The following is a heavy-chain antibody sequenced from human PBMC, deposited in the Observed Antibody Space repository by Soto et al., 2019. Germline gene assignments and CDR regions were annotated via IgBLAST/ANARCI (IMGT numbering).Heavy chain of an antibody. CDR1: AGAITSYY. CDR2: INDSGST. Sequence: SETMSLTCTVSAGAITSYYSSATREPPRTGLEWIGYINDSGSTTYNPSLKSRVTISGDTSKNQFSLKMSSVTAADTAVYYCARGKSIAAPTWFDPRGQGTLVTVSS. J-gene: IGHJ5*02. D-gene: IGHD6-6*01. V-gene: IGHV4-59*01. CDR3: ARGKSIAAPTWFDP.